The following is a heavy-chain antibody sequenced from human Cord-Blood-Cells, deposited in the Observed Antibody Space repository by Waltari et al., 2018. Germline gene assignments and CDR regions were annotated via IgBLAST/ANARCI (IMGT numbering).Heavy chain of an antibody. Sequence: QVQLVQSGAEVKKPGSSVKVSCKASGGPFSSYAISWVRQAPGQGLEWMGGIIPIFGTANYAQKFQGRVTITADESTSTAYMELSSLRSEDTAVYYCARVGRQQLVENNWFDPWGQGTLVTVSS. CDR2: IIPIFGTA. V-gene: IGHV1-69*01. CDR3: ARVGRQQLVENNWFDP. D-gene: IGHD6-13*01. CDR1: GGPFSSYA. J-gene: IGHJ5*02.